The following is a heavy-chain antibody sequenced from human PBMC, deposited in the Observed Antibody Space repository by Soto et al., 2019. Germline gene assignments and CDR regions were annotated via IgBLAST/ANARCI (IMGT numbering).Heavy chain of an antibody. CDR2: INPNTGGT. J-gene: IGHJ4*02. V-gene: IGHV1-2*02. Sequence: ASVKVSCKASGYTFTGYYINWVRQAPGQGLEWMGWINPNTGGTHFAQRFQGRVTMTRDTSISTAYMELSRLRSDDTAVYYCARGDSSTWYDYWGQGTLVTVS. CDR1: GYTFTGYY. CDR3: ARGDSSTWYDY. D-gene: IGHD6-13*01.